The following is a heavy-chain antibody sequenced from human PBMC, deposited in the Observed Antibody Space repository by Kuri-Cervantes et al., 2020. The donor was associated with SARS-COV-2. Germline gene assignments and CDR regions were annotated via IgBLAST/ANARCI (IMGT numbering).Heavy chain of an antibody. V-gene: IGHV4-39*07. D-gene: IGHD7-27*01. CDR3: ARGDSLLDWGSDYYYYMDV. CDR1: GGSISSSSYY. CDR2: IYYSGST. Sequence: GSLRLSCTVSGGSISSSSYYWGWIRQPPGKGLEWIGSIYYSGSTNYNPSLKGRVTISVDTSKNQFSLKLSSVTAADTAVYYCARGDSLLDWGSDYYYYMDVWGKGTTVTVSS. J-gene: IGHJ6*03.